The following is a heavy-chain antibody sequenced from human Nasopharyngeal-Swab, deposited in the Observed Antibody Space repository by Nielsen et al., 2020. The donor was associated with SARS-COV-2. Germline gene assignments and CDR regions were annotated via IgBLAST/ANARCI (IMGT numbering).Heavy chain of an antibody. D-gene: IGHD6-13*01. CDR1: GFTFSSYS. CDR2: ISSSSSYI. CDR3: ARDKTYSSSWLFSRRAISYGMDV. J-gene: IGHJ6*02. Sequence: GESLKISCVASGFTFSSYSMNWVRQAPGKGLEWVSSISSSSSYIYYADSVKGRFTISRDNAKNSLYLQMNSLRAEDTAVYYCARDKTYSSSWLFSRRAISYGMDVWGQGTTVTVSS. V-gene: IGHV3-21*01.